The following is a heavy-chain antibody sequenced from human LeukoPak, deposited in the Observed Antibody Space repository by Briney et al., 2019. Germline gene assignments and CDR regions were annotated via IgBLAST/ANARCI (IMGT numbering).Heavy chain of an antibody. CDR2: ISDSGHST. V-gene: IGHV3-23*01. CDR3: ATGEFYFDF. CDR1: GFTFTNYD. J-gene: IGHJ4*02. Sequence: PGGSLRLSCAASGFTFTNYDMSWVRQAPGKGLEWVSTISDSGHSTSYADSVKGRFTISRDNSENTLYLQMNSLRAEDTALYYCATGEFYFDFWGQGTLVTVSS. D-gene: IGHD3-16*01.